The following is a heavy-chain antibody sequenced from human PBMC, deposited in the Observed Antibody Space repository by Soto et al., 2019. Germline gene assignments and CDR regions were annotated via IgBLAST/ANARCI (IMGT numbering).Heavy chain of an antibody. CDR3: AREAGNYYGMDV. V-gene: IGHV3-33*01. CDR2: IWYDGSNK. Sequence: ESGGGVVQPGRSLRLSCAASGFTFSSYGMHWVRQAPGKGLEWVAVIWYDGSNKYYADSVKGRFTISRDNSKNTLYLQMNSLRAEDTAVYYCAREAGNYYGMDVWGQGTTVTVSS. D-gene: IGHD6-13*01. J-gene: IGHJ6*02. CDR1: GFTFSSYG.